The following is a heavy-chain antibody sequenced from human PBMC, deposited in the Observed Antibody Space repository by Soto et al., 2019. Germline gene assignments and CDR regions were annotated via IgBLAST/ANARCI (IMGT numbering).Heavy chain of an antibody. CDR3: ARSGRRITMVRGVGGMDV. V-gene: IGHV4-34*01. CDR1: GGSFSGYY. CDR2: INHSGST. D-gene: IGHD3-10*01. J-gene: IGHJ6*02. Sequence: QVQLQQWGAGLLKPSETLSLTCAVYGGSFSGYYWSWIRQPPGKGLEWIGEINHSGSTNYNPSLKSRVTISVDTSKNQFSLKLSSVTAADTAVYYWARSGRRITMVRGVGGMDVWGQGTTVTVSS.